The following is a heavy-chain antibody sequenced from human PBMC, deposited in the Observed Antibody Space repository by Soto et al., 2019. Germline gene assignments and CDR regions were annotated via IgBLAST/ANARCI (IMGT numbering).Heavy chain of an antibody. D-gene: IGHD1-1*01. J-gene: IGHJ3*01. CDR2: ITKNGDST. V-gene: IGHV3-64D*08. CDR3: LCNNLDDAFDA. Sequence: GGTLRLSCSASGFTFSRYNMHWVRQAPGKGLEYVSAITKNGDSTYYADSVKGRFTISRDNSKNTLFLQVSSLSAEDTAMYYCLCNNLDDAFDAWGQGTRVTVSS. CDR1: GFTFSRYN.